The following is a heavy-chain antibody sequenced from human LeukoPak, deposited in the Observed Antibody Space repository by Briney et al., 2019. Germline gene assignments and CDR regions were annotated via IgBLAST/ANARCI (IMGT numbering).Heavy chain of an antibody. Sequence: GGSLRLSCTASGFTFGDYAMSWVRQAPGKGLEWVGFIRSKVYGGTTEYAASVKGRFTISRDDSKSNAYLQMNSLKTEDTAVYYCTRGIVGIAAAAPSYWGQGTLVTVSS. CDR2: IRSKVYGGTT. V-gene: IGHV3-49*04. CDR1: GFTFGDYA. CDR3: TRGIVGIAAAAPSY. D-gene: IGHD6-13*01. J-gene: IGHJ4*02.